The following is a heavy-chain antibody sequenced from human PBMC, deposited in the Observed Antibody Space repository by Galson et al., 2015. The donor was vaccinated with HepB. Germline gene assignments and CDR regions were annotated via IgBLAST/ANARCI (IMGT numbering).Heavy chain of an antibody. J-gene: IGHJ3*02. V-gene: IGHV3-30*18. CDR2: ISYDGSNK. CDR1: GFTFSSYG. D-gene: IGHD2-21*01. Sequence: SLRLSCAASGFTFSSYGMHWVRQAPGKGLEWVAVISYDGSNKYYADSVKGRFTISRDNSKNTLYLQMNSLRAEDTAVYYCAKDLGAHGWGWGAFDIWGQGTMVTVSS. CDR3: AKDLGAHGWGWGAFDI.